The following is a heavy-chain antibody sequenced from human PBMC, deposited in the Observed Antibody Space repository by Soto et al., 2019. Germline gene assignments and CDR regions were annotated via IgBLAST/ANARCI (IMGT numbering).Heavy chain of an antibody. CDR1: GFTVSNNY. J-gene: IGHJ6*03. D-gene: IGHD2-15*01. CDR3: ERARRSGCSGGSCYPIYYYYYMDV. V-gene: IGHV3-66*01. Sequence: PGGSLRLSCAASGFTVSNNYMSWVRQAPGKGLEWVSVIYSGGSTYYADSVKGRFTISRDNSKNTLYLQMNSLRAEDTAVYYCERARRSGCSGGSCYPIYYYYYMDVWGKGTTVTVSS. CDR2: IYSGGST.